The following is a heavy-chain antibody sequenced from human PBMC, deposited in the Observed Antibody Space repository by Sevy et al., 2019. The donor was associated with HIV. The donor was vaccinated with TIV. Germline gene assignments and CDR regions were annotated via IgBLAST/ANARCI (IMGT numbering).Heavy chain of an antibody. J-gene: IGHJ3*02. CDR2: IYYSGST. V-gene: IGHV4-39*01. D-gene: IGHD1-26*01. CDR1: GGSIISRSYY. CDR3: ARQMRYSGSYFDAFDI. Sequence: SETLSLTCTVSGGSIISRSYYWGWIRQSPGKGLEWIGSIYYSGSTYYNPSLNSRVTRSVDTSKNQFSLKLSSVTAADTAVYYCARQMRYSGSYFDAFDIWGQGTMVTVSS.